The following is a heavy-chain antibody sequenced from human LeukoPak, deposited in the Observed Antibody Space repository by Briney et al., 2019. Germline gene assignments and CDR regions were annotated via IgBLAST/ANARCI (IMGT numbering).Heavy chain of an antibody. D-gene: IGHD6-19*01. CDR3: AKLAGTGGFDY. J-gene: IGHJ4*02. Sequence: GGSLRLSCAASGFTFDDYGMSWVRQAPGRGLEWVSGINWNGGRTGYADSVKGRLTISRDNAKNSLYLQMNSLRAEDTALYYCAKLAGTGGFDYWGQGTLVTVSS. CDR1: GFTFDDYG. V-gene: IGHV3-20*04. CDR2: INWNGGRT.